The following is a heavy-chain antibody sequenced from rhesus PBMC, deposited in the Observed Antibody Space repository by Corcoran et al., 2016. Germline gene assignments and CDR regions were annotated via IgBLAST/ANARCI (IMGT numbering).Heavy chain of an antibody. V-gene: IGHV4-65*01. CDR1: GGSISSSTW. J-gene: IGHJ4*01. Sequence: QVQLQESGPGLVQPSENLSLTCDVSGGSISSSTWWSWIRPPPGKGLEWIGDIIGSIRSTYHNPSLKSRVTSSTDTSKNQFSRKLSSVTAADTAVYYCARERGDGFDYWGQGVLVTVSS. CDR3: ARERGDGFDY. CDR2: IIGSIRST. D-gene: IGHD5-42*01.